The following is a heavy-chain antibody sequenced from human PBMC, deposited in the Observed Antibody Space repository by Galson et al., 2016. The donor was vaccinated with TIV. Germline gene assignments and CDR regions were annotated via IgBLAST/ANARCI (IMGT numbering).Heavy chain of an antibody. V-gene: IGHV3-30-3*01. CDR3: ARDTASVYGRGSLLGS. CDR1: GFNFDNYA. Sequence: SLRLSCAATGFNFDNYAIHWVRQAPGKGLEWVAVISHDENNKYYSDSVKGRFTTSRENYKSTTYLQMNLLKTEDTAVYYCARDTASVYGRGSLLGSWGQGILVTVSS. CDR2: ISHDENNK. J-gene: IGHJ5*02. D-gene: IGHD3-10*01.